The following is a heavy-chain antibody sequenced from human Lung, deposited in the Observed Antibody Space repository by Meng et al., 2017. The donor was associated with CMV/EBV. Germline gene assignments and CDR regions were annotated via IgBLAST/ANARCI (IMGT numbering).Heavy chain of an antibody. V-gene: IGHV4-61*01. J-gene: IGHJ6*04. CDR2: IYYSGST. CDR1: GGSVSNDRYF. CDR3: VRDEIVGATTRGIDV. Sequence: SETLSLXCTVSGGSVSNDRYFWGWIRQTPGKRLEWLGYIYYSGSTYYNPALKSRVTISVDTSKNQFSLRLSSVTVADTAIFYCVRDEIVGATTRGIDVWGSETXVTVSS. D-gene: IGHD1-26*01.